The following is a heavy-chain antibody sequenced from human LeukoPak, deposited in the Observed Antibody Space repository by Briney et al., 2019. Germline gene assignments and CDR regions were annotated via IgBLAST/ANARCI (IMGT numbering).Heavy chain of an antibody. J-gene: IGHJ5*02. CDR3: ARYYPIVVVPAAIQNWCDP. CDR2: IYTSRST. Sequence: PSETLSLTCTASGFSISSYNWSWIRQPAGKGLEWIGRIYTSRSTNYNPSLKSRVTMAVDTSKNQCSLKLSSVTAADTAVYYCARYYPIVVVPAAIQNWCDPGGRGTLVTVS. V-gene: IGHV4-4*07. D-gene: IGHD2-2*02. CDR1: GFSISSYN.